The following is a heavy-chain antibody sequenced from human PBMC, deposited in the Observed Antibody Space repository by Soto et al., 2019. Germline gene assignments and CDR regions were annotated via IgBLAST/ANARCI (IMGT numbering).Heavy chain of an antibody. J-gene: IGHJ4*02. CDR3: ARVGRYCSGGSCYPSGYFDY. CDR1: GFTFSSYG. V-gene: IGHV3-33*01. CDR2: LWYEGSNK. Sequence: QVQLVESGGGVVQPGRSLRLSCAASGFTFSSYGMHWVRQAPGRGREGGEVLWYEGSNKNYADSVKGRFTISRDNSKNTLYLQMNSLRAEDTAVYYCARVGRYCSGGSCYPSGYFDYWGQGTLVTVSS. D-gene: IGHD2-15*01.